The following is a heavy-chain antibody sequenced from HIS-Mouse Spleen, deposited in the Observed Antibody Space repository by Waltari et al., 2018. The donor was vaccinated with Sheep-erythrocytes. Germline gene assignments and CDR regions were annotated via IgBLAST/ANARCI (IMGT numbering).Heavy chain of an antibody. CDR1: GFTFSSYW. CDR2: IKQDGSKK. Sequence: EVQLVESGGGLVQPGGSLRLSCAASGFTFSSYWMSGVRQAPGKGLEWVANIKQDGSKKYYVDSVKGRFTISRDNAKNSLYLQMNSLRAEDTAVYYCARVRELLYFQHWGQGTMVTVSS. V-gene: IGHV3-7*01. J-gene: IGHJ1*01. CDR3: ARVRELLYFQH. D-gene: IGHD1-26*01.